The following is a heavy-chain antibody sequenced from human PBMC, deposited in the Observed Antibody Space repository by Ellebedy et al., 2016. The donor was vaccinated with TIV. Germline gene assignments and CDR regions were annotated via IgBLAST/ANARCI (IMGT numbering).Heavy chain of an antibody. Sequence: GGSLRLSCAASGFTFSDHYMDWVRQAPGKGLEWVGRTRDKANGYTTQYAASVKGRFTISRDDSSNSLFLQMSSLTTDDTAIYYCARQMRITSGPVDYWGQGTLVTVSS. CDR3: ARQMRITSGPVDY. CDR2: TRDKANGYTT. V-gene: IGHV3-72*01. CDR1: GFTFSDHY. D-gene: IGHD1-14*01. J-gene: IGHJ4*02.